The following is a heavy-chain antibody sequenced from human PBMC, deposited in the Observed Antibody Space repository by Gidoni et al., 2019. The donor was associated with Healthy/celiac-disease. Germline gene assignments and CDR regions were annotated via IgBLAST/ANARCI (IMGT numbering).Heavy chain of an antibody. V-gene: IGHV4-39*01. J-gene: IGHJ4*02. CDR3: ARRVADFWSGYYETH. D-gene: IGHD3-3*01. Sequence: QLQLQESGPGLVKPSETLSLTCTVSGGSISSSSYYWGWIRQPPGKGLEWIGSIYYSGSTYYNPSLKSRVTISVDTSKNQFSLKLSSVTAADTAVYYCARRVADFWSGYYETHWGQGTLVTVSS. CDR1: GGSISSSSYY. CDR2: IYYSGST.